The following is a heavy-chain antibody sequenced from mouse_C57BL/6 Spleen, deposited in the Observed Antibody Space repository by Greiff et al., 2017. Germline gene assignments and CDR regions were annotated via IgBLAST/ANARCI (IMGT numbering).Heavy chain of an antibody. J-gene: IGHJ4*01. Sequence: VQLQQPGAELVKPGASVKLSCKASGYTFTSYWMHWVKQRPGQGLEWIGMIHPNSGSTNYNEKFKSKATLTVDKSSSTAYMQLSSLTSEDSAVYYCARQDGYDCYAMDYWGQGTSVTVSS. V-gene: IGHV1-64*01. CDR1: GYTFTSYW. D-gene: IGHD2-2*01. CDR3: ARQDGYDCYAMDY. CDR2: IHPNSGST.